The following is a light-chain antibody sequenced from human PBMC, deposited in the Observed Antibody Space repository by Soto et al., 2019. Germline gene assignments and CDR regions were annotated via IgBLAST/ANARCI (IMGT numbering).Light chain of an antibody. J-gene: IGKJ5*01. V-gene: IGKV3-15*01. CDR3: QQYNGWPIT. Sequence: IVLTQSPGTLSLSPGERATLSCRASHSVGNNLAWHQQKPGQAPRLLIYGASTRATGFPARFSGSGSGTEFTLTISSLQSEDFAVYYCQQYNGWPITFGQGTRLEIK. CDR1: HSVGNN. CDR2: GAS.